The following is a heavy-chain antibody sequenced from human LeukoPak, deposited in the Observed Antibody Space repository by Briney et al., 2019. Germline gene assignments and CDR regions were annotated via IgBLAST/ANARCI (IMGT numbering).Heavy chain of an antibody. J-gene: IGHJ4*02. CDR3: ARYSRTTVREIDY. Sequence: ASVKVSCKASGYTFTAYYIHWVRQAPGQGLEWMGWINPNSGATNYAQKLQGRVTMTTDTSTSTAYMELRSLRSDDTAVYYCARYSRTTVREIDYWGQGTLVTVSS. CDR2: INPNSGAT. V-gene: IGHV1-2*02. CDR1: GYTFTAYY. D-gene: IGHD4-17*01.